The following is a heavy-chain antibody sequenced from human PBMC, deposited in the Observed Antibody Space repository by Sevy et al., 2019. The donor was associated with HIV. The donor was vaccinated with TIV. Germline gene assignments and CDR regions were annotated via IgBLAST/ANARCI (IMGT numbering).Heavy chain of an antibody. V-gene: IGHV3-7*03. CDR1: GFTFSSYW. CDR3: ARDGPFYDYVWGSYRRDAFDI. CDR2: IKQDGSEK. J-gene: IGHJ3*02. D-gene: IGHD3-16*02. Sequence: GGSLRLSCAASGFTFSSYWMSWVRQAPGKGLEWVANIKQDGSEKYYVDSVKGRFTISRDNAKNSLYLQMNSLRAEDTAVYYCARDGPFYDYVWGSYRRDAFDIWGQGTMVTVSS.